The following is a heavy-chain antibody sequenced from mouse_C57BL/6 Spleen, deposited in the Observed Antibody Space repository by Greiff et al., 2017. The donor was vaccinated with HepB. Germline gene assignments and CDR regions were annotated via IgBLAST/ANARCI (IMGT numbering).Heavy chain of an antibody. Sequence: QVQLQQPGAELVMPGASVKLSCKASGYTFTSYWMHWVKQRPGQGLEWIGEIDPSDSYTNYNQKFKGKSTLTVDKSSSTAYMQLSSLTSEDSAVYYCARRLYGNYEGYFDVWGTGTTVTVSS. V-gene: IGHV1-69*01. CDR2: IDPSDSYT. J-gene: IGHJ1*03. D-gene: IGHD2-10*02. CDR3: ARRLYGNYEGYFDV. CDR1: GYTFTSYW.